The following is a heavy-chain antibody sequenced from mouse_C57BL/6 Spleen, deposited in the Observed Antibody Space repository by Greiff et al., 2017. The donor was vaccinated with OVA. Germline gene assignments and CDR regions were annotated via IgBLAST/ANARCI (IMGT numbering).Heavy chain of an antibody. D-gene: IGHD3-2*02. CDR2: IDPSDSYT. V-gene: IGHV1-59*01. J-gene: IGHJ1*03. CDR3: ASSSSGYSRYFDV. CDR1: GYTFTSYW. Sequence: QVQLQQPGAELVRPGTSVKLSCKASGYTFTSYWMHWVKQRPGQGLEWIGVIDPSDSYTNYNQKLKGKATLTVDTSSSTAYMQLSSLTSEDSAVYYCASSSSGYSRYFDVWGTGTTVTVSA.